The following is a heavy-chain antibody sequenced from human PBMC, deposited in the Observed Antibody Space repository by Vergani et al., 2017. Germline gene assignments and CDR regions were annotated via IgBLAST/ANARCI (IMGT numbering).Heavy chain of an antibody. J-gene: IGHJ5*02. D-gene: IGHD1-26*01. CDR1: GGSISSYY. CDR2: IYYSGST. Sequence: QVQLPESGPGLVKPSETLSLTCPVSGGSISSYYWSWLRQPPGKGLEWIGYIYYSGSTNYNPSLKSRVPISVDTAKNQFSLKLSSVTAADAAVYYCSSLSGSYTGGWFDPWGQGTLVTVSS. V-gene: IGHV4-59*01. CDR3: SSLSGSYTGGWFDP.